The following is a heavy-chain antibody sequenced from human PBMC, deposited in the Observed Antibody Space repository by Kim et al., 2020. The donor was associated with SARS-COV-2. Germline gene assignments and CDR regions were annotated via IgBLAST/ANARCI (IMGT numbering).Heavy chain of an antibody. D-gene: IGHD6-13*01. CDR1: GGSISSSSYY. J-gene: IGHJ4*02. CDR3: ARLGSSWVVDF. Sequence: SETLSLTCTVSGGSISSSSYYWGWIRQPPGKGLEWIGSIYYSGSTYYNPSLKSRVTISVDTSKNQFSLKLSSVTAADTAVYYCARLGSSWVVDFWGQGTLVTVSS. CDR2: IYYSGST. V-gene: IGHV4-39*01.